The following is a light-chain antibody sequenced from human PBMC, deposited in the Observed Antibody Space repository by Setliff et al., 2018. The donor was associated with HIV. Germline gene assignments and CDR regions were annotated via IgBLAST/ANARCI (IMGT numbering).Light chain of an antibody. Sequence: QSVLTQPASVSGSPGQSITISCTGTNSDIGAYNYVSWYRQHPGKAPKLMIYDVSDRPSGVSRRFSGSKSGNTASLTISGLQAEDEADYYCASYTGSSTPYVFGTGTKVTVL. CDR2: DVS. CDR1: NSDIGAYNY. CDR3: ASYTGSSTPYV. V-gene: IGLV2-14*01. J-gene: IGLJ1*01.